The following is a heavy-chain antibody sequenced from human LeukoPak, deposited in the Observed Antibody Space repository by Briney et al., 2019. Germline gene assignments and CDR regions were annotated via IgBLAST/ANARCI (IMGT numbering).Heavy chain of an antibody. D-gene: IGHD5-24*01. CDR1: GYTFTSYD. J-gene: IGHJ4*02. CDR2: MNPNSGNT. CDR3: AVSEMAMYYFDY. Sequence: VASVKVSCKASGYTFTSYDINWVREATGQGLEWMGWMNPNSGNTGYAQKFQGRVTMTRNTSISTAYMELSSLRSEDTAVYYCAVSEMAMYYFDYWGQGTLVTVSS. V-gene: IGHV1-8*01.